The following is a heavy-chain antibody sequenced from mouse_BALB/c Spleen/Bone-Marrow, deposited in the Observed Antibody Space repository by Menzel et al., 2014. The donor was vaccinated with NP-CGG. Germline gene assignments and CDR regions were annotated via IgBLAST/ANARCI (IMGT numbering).Heavy chain of an antibody. V-gene: IGHV7-3*02. J-gene: IGHJ2*01. CDR1: GFTFTDYY. Sequence: DVKLVESGGGLVQPGGSLRLSCATSGFTFTDYYMNWVRQPLGKALEWLGFIRNKANGYTTEYSASVKSRFTISRDNSQNILYLQMNTLRVDDSATYYCARDKGRVFFDYWGQGTTLTVSS. CDR3: ARDKGRVFFDY. CDR2: IRNKANGYTT.